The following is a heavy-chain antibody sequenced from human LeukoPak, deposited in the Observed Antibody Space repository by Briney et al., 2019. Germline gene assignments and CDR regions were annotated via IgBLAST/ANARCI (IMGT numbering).Heavy chain of an antibody. D-gene: IGHD1-14*01. CDR2: IYSGGST. CDR3: AKERIPGYYFAY. CDR1: GFTVSSNY. Sequence: GGSLRLSCAASGFTVSSNYMSWVRQAPGKGLEWVSVIYSGGSTYYADSVKGRFTISRDNSKNTLYLQMNSLRAEDTAVYYCAKERIPGYYFAYWGQGTLVTVSS. V-gene: IGHV3-53*01. J-gene: IGHJ4*02.